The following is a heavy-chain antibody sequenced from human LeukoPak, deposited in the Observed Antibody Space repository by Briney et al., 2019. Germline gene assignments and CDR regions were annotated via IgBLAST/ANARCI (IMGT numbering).Heavy chain of an antibody. Sequence: GGSLRLSCAASGFTFSSYAMSWVRQAPGKGLEWASAISGSGGSTYYADSVKGRFTISRDNSKNTLYLQMNSLRAEDTAVYYCAKARLEQQLVLGDWFDSWGQGTLVTVSS. CDR1: GFTFSSYA. V-gene: IGHV3-23*01. CDR3: AKARLEQQLVLGDWFDS. D-gene: IGHD6-13*01. J-gene: IGHJ5*01. CDR2: ISGSGGST.